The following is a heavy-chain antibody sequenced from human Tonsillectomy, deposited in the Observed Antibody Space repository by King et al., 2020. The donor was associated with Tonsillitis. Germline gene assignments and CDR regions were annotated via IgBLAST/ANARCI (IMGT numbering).Heavy chain of an antibody. V-gene: IGHV4-4*02. D-gene: IGHD3-10*01. CDR3: ARDYHGSGSYLDY. Sequence: VQLQESGPGLVKPSGTLSLTCAVSGGSISSSKWWSWVRQPPGKGLEWIGEIYHSGSTNYNPSLKSRVTISVDKSRNQFSLKLSSVTAADTAVYYCARDYHGSGSYLDYWGQGTLVTVSS. CDR2: IYHSGST. J-gene: IGHJ4*02. CDR1: GGSISSSKW.